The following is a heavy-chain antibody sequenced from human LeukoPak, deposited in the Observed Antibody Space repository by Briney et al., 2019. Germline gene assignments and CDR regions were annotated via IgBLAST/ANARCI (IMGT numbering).Heavy chain of an antibody. CDR1: GGSISSYY. J-gene: IGHJ5*02. CDR2: IYTSGSN. V-gene: IGHV4-4*07. Sequence: SETLSLTGTGSGGSISSYYWSWIRHPAGKGLEWIGRIYTSGSNNYNPSLKSRVTMSVDTSKNQFSLRLSSVPAADTAVYFCAREGTSGGLNWLDPWGQGTLVTVSS. CDR3: AREGTSGGLNWLDP. D-gene: IGHD3-10*01.